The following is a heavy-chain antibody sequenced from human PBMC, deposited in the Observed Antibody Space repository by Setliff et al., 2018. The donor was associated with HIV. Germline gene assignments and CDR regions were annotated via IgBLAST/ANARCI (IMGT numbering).Heavy chain of an antibody. D-gene: IGHD4-4*01. CDR3: ATDKGTTLSSYYYYYMDV. CDR2: IIPIFGTA. J-gene: IGHJ6*03. Sequence: SVKVSCKASGGSITSNYITWVRQAPGQGLEWMGRIIPIFGTANHAQKFQGRVTITADKSTSTAYMELSSLRSEDTAVYYCATDKGTTLSSYYYYYMDVWGKGTTVTVSS. CDR1: GGSITSNY. V-gene: IGHV1-69*06.